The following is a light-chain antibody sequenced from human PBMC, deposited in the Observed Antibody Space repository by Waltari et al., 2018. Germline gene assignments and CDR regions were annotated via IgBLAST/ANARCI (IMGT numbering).Light chain of an antibody. Sequence: SALTQPRSVSGSPGQALTISCSGSSGELGGYLYASWYQHPPGKAPRLLLYDVNNRPSGVPDRLSGSKSDNTASLTISGVQADDEADYYCCSYVGRYVFGTGTKVTIL. CDR1: SGELGGYLY. J-gene: IGLJ1*01. CDR2: DVN. CDR3: CSYVGRYV. V-gene: IGLV2-11*01.